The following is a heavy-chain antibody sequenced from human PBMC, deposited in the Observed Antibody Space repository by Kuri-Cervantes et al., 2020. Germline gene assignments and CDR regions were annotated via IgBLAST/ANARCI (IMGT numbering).Heavy chain of an antibody. D-gene: IGHD4-23*01. CDR1: GFTFSSYG. CDR2: IWYDGSNK. Sequence: GGSLRLSCAASGFTFSSYGMHWVRQAPGKGLEWVAVIWYDGSNKYYADSVKGRFTISRDNSKNTLYLQMNSLGAEDTAVYYCRVNGGNSFYFDYWGQGTLVTVSS. CDR3: RVNGGNSFYFDY. J-gene: IGHJ4*02. V-gene: IGHV3-30*02.